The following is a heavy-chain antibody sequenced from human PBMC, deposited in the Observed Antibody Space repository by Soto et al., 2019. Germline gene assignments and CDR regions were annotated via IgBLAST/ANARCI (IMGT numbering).Heavy chain of an antibody. CDR1: GFTFSTYS. CDR2: ISSSSSYI. CDR3: ARDPQDDYGSGSYYHDY. Sequence: EVQLVESGGGLVKPGGSLRLSCAASGFTFSTYSMSWVRQAPGKGLEWVSSISSSSSYIYYADSVKGRFTISRDNAKNSLYLQMNSLRAEDTAVYYCARDPQDDYGSGSYYHDYWGQGTLVTVSS. V-gene: IGHV3-21*01. D-gene: IGHD3-10*01. J-gene: IGHJ4*02.